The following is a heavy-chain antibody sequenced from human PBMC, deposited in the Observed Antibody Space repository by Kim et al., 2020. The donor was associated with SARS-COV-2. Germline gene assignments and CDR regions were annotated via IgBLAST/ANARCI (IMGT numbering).Heavy chain of an antibody. CDR1: GFTFSSYA. CDR3: AKYHRAPVAATGDYFDY. Sequence: GGSLRLSCAASGFTFSSYAMSWVRQAPGKGLEWVSAISGSGGSTYYADSVKGRFTISRDNSKNTLYLQMNSLRAEDTAVYYCAKYHRAPVAATGDYFDYWGQGTLVTVSS. D-gene: IGHD2-15*01. V-gene: IGHV3-23*01. J-gene: IGHJ4*02. CDR2: ISGSGGST.